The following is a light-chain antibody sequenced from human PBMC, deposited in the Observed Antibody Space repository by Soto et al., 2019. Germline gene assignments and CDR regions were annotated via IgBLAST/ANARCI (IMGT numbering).Light chain of an antibody. V-gene: IGLV2-11*01. CDR3: CSYAGTYTWV. J-gene: IGLJ2*01. Sequence: QSALTQPRSVSGSLGQSVTISCTGTTSDVGASNYVSWYQHCPGKAPKLMICDVSKRPSGVPDRFSGSKSGNTASLTISGLQADDEADYYCCSYAGTYTWVFGGGTKLTVL. CDR1: TSDVGASNY. CDR2: DVS.